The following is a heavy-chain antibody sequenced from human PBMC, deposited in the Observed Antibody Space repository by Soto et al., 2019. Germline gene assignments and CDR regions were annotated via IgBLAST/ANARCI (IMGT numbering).Heavy chain of an antibody. J-gene: IGHJ6*02. V-gene: IGHV4-31*02. CDR1: GGSISSGGFY. CDR3: ARGPRQRGGSDDYGMDV. CDR2: FFDSGST. D-gene: IGHD1-26*01. Sequence: SETLSLTCIVSGGSISSGGFYWSCIRQPPGKGLEWIGFFFDSGSTYYNASLKTRLTISVDTSNNQFSLRLSSVTAADTAVYYCARGPRQRGGSDDYGMDVWGQGTMVTVSS.